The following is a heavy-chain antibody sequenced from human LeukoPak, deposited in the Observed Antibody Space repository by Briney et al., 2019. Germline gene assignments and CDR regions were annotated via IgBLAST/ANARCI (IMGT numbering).Heavy chain of an antibody. Sequence: NTSETLSLTCTVSGASISSYYWSWIRQPPGKGLEWIGYFSYSGSTNYNPSLKSRVTISIDTSMNQFSLKLSSVTAADTAVYYCARLMNTSGYHYWFDPWGQGTLVTVSS. J-gene: IGHJ5*02. V-gene: IGHV4-59*01. CDR3: ARLMNTSGYHYWFDP. CDR1: GASISSYY. D-gene: IGHD3-22*01. CDR2: FSYSGST.